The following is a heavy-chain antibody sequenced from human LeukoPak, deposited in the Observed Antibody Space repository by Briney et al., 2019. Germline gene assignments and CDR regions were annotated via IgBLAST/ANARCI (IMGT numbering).Heavy chain of an antibody. CDR1: GGSISSGSYY. D-gene: IGHD3-22*01. J-gene: IGHJ3*02. Sequence: SQTLSLTCTVSGGSISSGSYYWSWIRQPAGKGLVWIGRIYTSGSTNYNPSLKSRVTISVDTSKNQFSLKLSSVTAADTAVYYCARVRYYYDSSGYGAAFDIWGQGTMVTVSS. CDR2: IYTSGST. V-gene: IGHV4-61*02. CDR3: ARVRYYYDSSGYGAAFDI.